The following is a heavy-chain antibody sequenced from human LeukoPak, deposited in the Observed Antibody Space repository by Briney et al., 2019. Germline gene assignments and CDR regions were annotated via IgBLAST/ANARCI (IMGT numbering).Heavy chain of an antibody. V-gene: IGHV3-23*01. CDR3: VQEGPRGLAFDI. CDR2: ISGSSGGT. Sequence: GGSLRLSCEASGVTFSSYVMSWVRQAPGKGPEWVSGISGSSGGTYYADSVNRRFAISIDNSKNTLYLQMNSLRAEDTAVYYCVQEGPRGLAFDIWGQGTKVTVSS. CDR1: GVTFSSYV. J-gene: IGHJ3*02.